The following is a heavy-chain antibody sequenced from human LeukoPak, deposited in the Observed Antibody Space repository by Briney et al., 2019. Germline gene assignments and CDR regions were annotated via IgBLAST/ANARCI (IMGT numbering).Heavy chain of an antibody. J-gene: IGHJ4*02. D-gene: IGHD3-10*01. Sequence: SETLSLTCTVSGGSISSGGYSWSWIRQVPGKGLEWIGYIYYSGSTYYNPSLKSRITISVDTSKNQFSLKLSSVTAADTAVYYCARGVPPQYYFDYWGQGTLVTVSS. CDR3: ARGVPPQYYFDY. CDR1: GGSISSGGYS. V-gene: IGHV4-31*03. CDR2: IYYSGST.